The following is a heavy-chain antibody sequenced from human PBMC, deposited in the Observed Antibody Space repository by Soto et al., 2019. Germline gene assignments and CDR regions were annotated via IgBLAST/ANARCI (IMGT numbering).Heavy chain of an antibody. CDR3: ARTSCYYLYDY. D-gene: IGHD3-22*01. J-gene: IGHJ4*02. Sequence: QVQLVQSGAEVKKPGASVKVSCKASGYTFTSYAMHWVRQAPGQRLEWMGWINAGNGNTKYSHKFQGRVTITMDTSASTAYMELSSLRSEATAVYYCARTSCYYLYDYWGQVTLVTVSS. CDR1: GYTFTSYA. V-gene: IGHV1-3*01. CDR2: INAGNGNT.